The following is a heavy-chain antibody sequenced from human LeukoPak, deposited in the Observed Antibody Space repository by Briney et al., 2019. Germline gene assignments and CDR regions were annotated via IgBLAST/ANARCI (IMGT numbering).Heavy chain of an antibody. V-gene: IGHV4-34*01. Sequence: SETLSLPRTVSGGPIRSYYWSWIRQPPGKGLEGIGEINHSGSTNYNPSLKSRVTISVDTSKNQFSLKLSSVTAADTAVYYCARGSIGSGSYYDYWGQGTLVTVSS. J-gene: IGHJ4*02. CDR3: ARGSIGSGSYYDY. CDR1: GGPIRSYY. D-gene: IGHD3-10*01. CDR2: INHSGST.